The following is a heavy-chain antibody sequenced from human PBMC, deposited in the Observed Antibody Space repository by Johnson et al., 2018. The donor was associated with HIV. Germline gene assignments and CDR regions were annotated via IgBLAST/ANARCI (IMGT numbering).Heavy chain of an antibody. D-gene: IGHD6-13*01. Sequence: VQLVESGGGVVRPGGSLRLSCAASGFTFNNAWMNWVRQAPGKGLEWVGRIKSKTDGGTTDYATPVKGRFTISRDDSKSTLHLQMNSLKTEDTAVYYCAKDRGYSTSSAFDFWGQGTMVTVSS. J-gene: IGHJ3*01. CDR3: AKDRGYSTSSAFDF. CDR2: IKSKTDGGTT. V-gene: IGHV3-15*01. CDR1: GFTFNNAW.